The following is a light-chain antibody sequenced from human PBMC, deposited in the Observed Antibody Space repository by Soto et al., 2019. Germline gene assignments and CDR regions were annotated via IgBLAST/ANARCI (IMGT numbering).Light chain of an antibody. CDR3: QKYNSAPRT. CDR1: QVISNY. Sequence: DIQMTQSPSSLSASVGDRVTITCRASQVISNYLAWYQQKPGKVPKLLIYAASTLQSGVPSRFSGSGSGTDFTLTISSMQPEDVATYYCQKYNSAPRTFGKGTNVKIK. V-gene: IGKV1-27*01. CDR2: AAS. J-gene: IGKJ1*01.